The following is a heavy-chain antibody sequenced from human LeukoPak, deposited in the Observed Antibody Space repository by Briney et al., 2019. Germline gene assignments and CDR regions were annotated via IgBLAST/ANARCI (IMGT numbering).Heavy chain of an antibody. J-gene: IGHJ6*03. Sequence: EASVKVSCKASGYTFTGYYMHWVRQAPGQGLEWMGWINPNSGGTNYAQKFQGRVTMTRDTSISTAYMELSRLRSDDTAVYYCARGLLYHYYYMDVWGKGTTVTVSS. CDR3: ARGLLYHYYYMDV. D-gene: IGHD3-10*01. CDR2: INPNSGGT. V-gene: IGHV1-2*02. CDR1: GYTFTGYY.